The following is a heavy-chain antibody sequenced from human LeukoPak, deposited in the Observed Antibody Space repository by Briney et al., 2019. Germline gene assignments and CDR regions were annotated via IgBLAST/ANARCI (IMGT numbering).Heavy chain of an antibody. V-gene: IGHV3-15*01. D-gene: IGHD6-19*01. CDR1: GFTFSDAW. CDR2: IKSETDGGTT. Sequence: GESLRLSCVASGFTFSDAWMSWVRQAPGKGLEWVGRIKSETDGGTTDYAVPVKGRFTISRDDSKSTVSLQMNSLQSEDTAVYYCTSSSAEEWLFDCWGQGTLVTVSS. CDR3: TSSSAEEWLFDC. J-gene: IGHJ4*02.